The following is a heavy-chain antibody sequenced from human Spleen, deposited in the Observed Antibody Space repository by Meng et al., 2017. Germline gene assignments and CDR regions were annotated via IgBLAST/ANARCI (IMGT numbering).Heavy chain of an antibody. CDR1: GFIFSNAW. CDR2: MKSNVDGGTV. J-gene: IGHJ4*01. CDR3: SGHVDY. V-gene: IGHV3-15*01. Sequence: EWQLVGSGGGLGKPGGSLRLSCAGSGFIFSNAWMTWVRQAPGKGLEWIGRMKSNVDGGTVDYAAAVKGRFFISRDDSENTFYLQMNSLKTEDTAVYYCSGHVDYWGHGTLVTVSS.